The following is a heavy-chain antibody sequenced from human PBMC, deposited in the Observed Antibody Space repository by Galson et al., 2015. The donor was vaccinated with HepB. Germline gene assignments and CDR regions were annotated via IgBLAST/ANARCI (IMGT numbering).Heavy chain of an antibody. Sequence: SLRLSCAASGFTFSSYSMNWVRQAPGKGLEWVSSISSSSSYIYYADSVKGRFTISRDNAKNSLYLQMNSLRAEDTAVYYCAGSIAAAGTNYWYFDLWGRGTLVTVSS. J-gene: IGHJ2*01. V-gene: IGHV3-21*01. D-gene: IGHD6-13*01. CDR1: GFTFSSYS. CDR2: ISSSSSYI. CDR3: AGSIAAAGTNYWYFDL.